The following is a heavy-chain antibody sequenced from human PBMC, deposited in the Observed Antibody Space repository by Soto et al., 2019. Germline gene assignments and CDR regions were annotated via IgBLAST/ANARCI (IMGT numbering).Heavy chain of an antibody. Sequence: QVQLQESGPGLVKPSQTLSLTCTVSGGSISSGDYYWSWIRQPPGKGLEWIGYIYYSGSTYYNPSLKSRVTISVDTPKNQFSLKLSSVTAADTAVYYCARVHYYDSSGYTEYYYGMDVWGQGTTVTVSS. CDR1: GGSISSGDYY. D-gene: IGHD3-22*01. CDR2: IYYSGST. V-gene: IGHV4-30-4*01. J-gene: IGHJ6*02. CDR3: ARVHYYDSSGYTEYYYGMDV.